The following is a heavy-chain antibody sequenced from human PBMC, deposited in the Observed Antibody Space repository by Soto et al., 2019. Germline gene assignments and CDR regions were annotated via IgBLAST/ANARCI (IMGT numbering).Heavy chain of an antibody. CDR1: GGSISSYY. D-gene: IGHD3-10*01. Sequence: QVQLQESGPGLVKPSETLSLTCTVSGGSISSYYWSWIRQPAGKGLEWFGRIYTSGSTNYNPSLKSRVTMSVDTSKNQFSLKLSSVTAADTAVYYCARDRGLKGRRAFDIWGQGTMVTVSS. J-gene: IGHJ3*02. CDR2: IYTSGST. V-gene: IGHV4-4*07. CDR3: ARDRGLKGRRAFDI.